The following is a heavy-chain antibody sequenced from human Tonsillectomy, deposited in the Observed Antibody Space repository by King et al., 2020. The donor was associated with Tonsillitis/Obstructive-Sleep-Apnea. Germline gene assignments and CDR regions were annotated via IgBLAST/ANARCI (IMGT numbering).Heavy chain of an antibody. D-gene: IGHD1-14*01. CDR2: MYYSGST. Sequence: QLQESGPGLVKPSETPSLTCTVSGGALSSSTYYWVGIRPPPGEGLQGVGMMYYSGSTYLNPSLKSRVTLSVDTSKNQFSLTLSSVTAADTAVYYCARRQTRKPFDYWGQGTLVTVFS. CDR1: GGALSSSTYY. CDR3: ARRQTRKPFDY. J-gene: IGHJ4*02. V-gene: IGHV4-39*01.